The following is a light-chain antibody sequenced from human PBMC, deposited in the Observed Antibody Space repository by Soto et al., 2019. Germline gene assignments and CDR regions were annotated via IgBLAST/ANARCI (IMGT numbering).Light chain of an antibody. J-gene: IGKJ1*01. Sequence: EIVLTQSPATLSLSPGERATLSCRASQSVSSYLAWYQQKPGQAPRLLIYDASNRATGIPARFSGIGSGTDCTLPISSLEPEDFAVYYCQQRSNWPPWTFGQGTKVEIK. V-gene: IGKV3-11*01. CDR1: QSVSSY. CDR3: QQRSNWPPWT. CDR2: DAS.